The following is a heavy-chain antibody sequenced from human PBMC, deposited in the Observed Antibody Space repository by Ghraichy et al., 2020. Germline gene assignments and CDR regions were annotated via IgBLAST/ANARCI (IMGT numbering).Heavy chain of an antibody. CDR1: GFTFSSYG. CDR3: AKEFGSNWNYYYYYMDV. CDR2: IRYDGSNK. V-gene: IGHV3-30*02. D-gene: IGHD1-20*01. Sequence: GGSLRLSCAASGFTFSSYGMHWVRQAPGKGLEWVAFIRYDGSNKYYADSVKGRFTISRDNSKNTLYLQMNSLRAEDTAMYYCAKEFGSNWNYYYYYMDVWGKGTTVTVSS. J-gene: IGHJ6*03.